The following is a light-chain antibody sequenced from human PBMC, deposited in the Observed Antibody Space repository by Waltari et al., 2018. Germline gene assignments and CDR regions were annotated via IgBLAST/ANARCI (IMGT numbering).Light chain of an antibody. Sequence: QAGLPQPPSVSKALKPTAPLTCIGNKNNVGNQGVIWLQQRQGHPPKLLSSRTNNRPSGISERFSTSRSGNTASLTISGLQAEDEGDYYFAAWDNNLNAYVFGPGTKVTVL. V-gene: IGLV10-54*04. CDR2: RTN. CDR1: KNNVGNQG. J-gene: IGLJ1*01. CDR3: AAWDNNLNAYV.